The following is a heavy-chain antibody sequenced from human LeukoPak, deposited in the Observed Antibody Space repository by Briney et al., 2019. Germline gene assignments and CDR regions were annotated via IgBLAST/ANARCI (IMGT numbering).Heavy chain of an antibody. CDR2: ISGSDYA. D-gene: IGHD3-9*01. Sequence: GGSLRLSCAASRFTFSAYWMSWVRQAPGKGLEWVSGISGSDYAYYTDSVKGRFTISRDNSKNTLYLQMNTLRAEDTAVYYCAKGVRYLDWWILDYWGQGTLVPVSS. CDR3: AKGVRYLDWWILDY. CDR1: RFTFSAYW. J-gene: IGHJ4*02. V-gene: IGHV3-23*01.